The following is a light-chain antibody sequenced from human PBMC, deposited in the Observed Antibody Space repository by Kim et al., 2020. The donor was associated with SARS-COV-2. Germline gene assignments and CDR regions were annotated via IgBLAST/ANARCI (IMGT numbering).Light chain of an antibody. CDR3: ATWDDSLNGCV. J-gene: IGLJ1*01. CDR1: RTNIGSNT. Sequence: GQTGTISCSGSRTNIGSNTVNWYQQLTGTAPKLLIDSNNQRPSGVPDRLSGSKSGTSASLAISGLQSEDEADYYCATWDDSLNGCVFGTGTKVTVL. CDR2: SNN. V-gene: IGLV1-44*01.